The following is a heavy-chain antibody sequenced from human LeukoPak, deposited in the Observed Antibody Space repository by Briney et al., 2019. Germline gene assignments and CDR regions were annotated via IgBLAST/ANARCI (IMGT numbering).Heavy chain of an antibody. D-gene: IGHD1-7*01. V-gene: IGHV3-23*01. Sequence: GESLRLSCAASGFTFSSYAMGWVRQAPGKGLEWVSTISGSGGSTYYADSVKGRFTISRDNSKNTLYLQMNSLRAEDTALYYCASMYNWDYYTFDYWGQGTLVTVSS. CDR3: ASMYNWDYYTFDY. CDR1: GFTFSSYA. J-gene: IGHJ4*02. CDR2: ISGSGGST.